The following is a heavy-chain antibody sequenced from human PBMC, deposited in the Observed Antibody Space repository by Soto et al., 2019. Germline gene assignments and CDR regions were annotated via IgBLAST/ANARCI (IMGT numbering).Heavy chain of an antibody. Sequence: GASVKVSCKASGYTFTSYYMHWVRQAPGQGLEWMGRISANNGSTSYAQKFQGRVTMTTDTSTSTAYMELRSLRSDDTAVYYCARVQAPYSSGLIIDYWGQGTLVTVS. CDR1: GYTFTSYY. D-gene: IGHD6-19*01. V-gene: IGHV1-18*04. J-gene: IGHJ4*02. CDR2: ISANNGST. CDR3: ARVQAPYSSGLIIDY.